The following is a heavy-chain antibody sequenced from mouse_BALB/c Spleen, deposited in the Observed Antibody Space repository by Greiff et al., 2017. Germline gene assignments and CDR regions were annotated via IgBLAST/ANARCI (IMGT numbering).Heavy chain of an antibody. CDR3: ARRRFLYAMDY. CDR2: ISYSGST. V-gene: IGHV3-2*02. Sequence: VQLQESGPGLVKPSQSLSLTCTVTGYSITSDYAWNWIRQFPGNKLVWLGYISYSGSTSYNPSLKSRISITRDTSKNQFFLQLNSVTTEDTATYYCARRRFLYAMDYWGQGTSVTVSA. CDR1: GYSITSDYA. J-gene: IGHJ4*01.